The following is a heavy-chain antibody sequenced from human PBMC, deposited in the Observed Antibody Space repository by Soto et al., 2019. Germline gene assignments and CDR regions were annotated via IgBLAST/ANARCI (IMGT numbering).Heavy chain of an antibody. Sequence: ASVKVSCKTSGYHFTSYGVTWVRQAPGQGLEWMGWISGYNGNRYYAPKLQGRVTVTTDTSTTTAYLELRGLQSADTAMYYCARYTYGYLDYWGEGTVVTVSS. CDR3: ARYTYGYLDY. J-gene: IGHJ4*02. V-gene: IGHV1-18*01. CDR1: GYHFTSYG. CDR2: ISGYNGNR. D-gene: IGHD5-18*01.